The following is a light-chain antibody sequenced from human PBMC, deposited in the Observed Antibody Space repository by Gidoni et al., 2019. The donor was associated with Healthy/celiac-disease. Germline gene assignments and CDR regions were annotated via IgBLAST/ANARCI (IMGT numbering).Light chain of an antibody. CDR3: SSYTSSSTGV. CDR2: DVS. CDR1: SSDVGGYNY. J-gene: IGLJ1*01. Sequence: QSAMTQPASVSGSPGQPITISGTGTSSDVGGYNYVAWYQQHPGKAPKLMIYDVSNRPSGVSNRFSGSKSGNTASLTISGLQAEDEADYYCSSYTSSSTGVFETGTKVTGL. V-gene: IGLV2-14*01.